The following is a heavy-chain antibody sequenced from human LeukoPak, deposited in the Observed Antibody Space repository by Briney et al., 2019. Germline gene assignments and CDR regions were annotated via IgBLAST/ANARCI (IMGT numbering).Heavy chain of an antibody. CDR3: AKGSRFYYYMDV. CDR1: GFTFSSYV. Sequence: QPGGSLRLSCAASGFTFSSYVMSWVRQAPGKGLEWVSAISGSGGSPYYADSVKGRFTISRDNSKNTLYLQMNSLRAEDTAVYYCAKGSRFYYYMDVWGKGTTVTISS. J-gene: IGHJ6*03. V-gene: IGHV3-23*01. CDR2: ISGSGGSP.